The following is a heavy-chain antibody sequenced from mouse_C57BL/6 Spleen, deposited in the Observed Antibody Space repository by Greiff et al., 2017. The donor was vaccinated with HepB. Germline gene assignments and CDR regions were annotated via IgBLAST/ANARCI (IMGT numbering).Heavy chain of an antibody. J-gene: IGHJ2*01. CDR1: GYTFTDYE. Sequence: QVQLKQSGAELVRPGASVTLSCKASGYTFTDYEMHWVKQTPVHGLEWIGAIDPETGGTAYNQKFKGKAILTADKSSSTAYMELRSLTSEDSAVYYCTRNGGLLYFDYWGQGTTLTVSS. CDR2: IDPETGGT. D-gene: IGHD1-1*01. CDR3: TRNGGLLYFDY. V-gene: IGHV1-15*01.